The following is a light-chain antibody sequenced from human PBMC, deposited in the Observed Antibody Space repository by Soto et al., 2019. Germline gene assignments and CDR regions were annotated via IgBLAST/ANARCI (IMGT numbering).Light chain of an antibody. Sequence: EIVMTQTPATLYVYPGERSTLSCRASQSVGSNLAWYLQKPGQAPRLLIYGASTRATGIPARFSGSGSGTDFTLSISRLEPEDFAVYYCQQYGSSGTFGQGTKVDI. J-gene: IGKJ1*01. CDR3: QQYGSSGT. CDR1: QSVGSN. CDR2: GAS. V-gene: IGKV3-15*01.